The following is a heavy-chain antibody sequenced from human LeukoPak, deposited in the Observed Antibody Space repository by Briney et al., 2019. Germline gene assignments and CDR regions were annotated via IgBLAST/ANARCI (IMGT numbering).Heavy chain of an antibody. CDR3: AIAATARGGFDF. D-gene: IGHD6-25*01. Sequence: PGGSLRLSCAASGFTFSSYWMSWVRQAPGKGLEWVSNIKEDGSEKYYVDSVKGRFTISRDTTKNSLFLQMNSLRAEETAVYFCAIAATARGGFDFWGQGTLVTVSS. J-gene: IGHJ4*02. CDR2: IKEDGSEK. V-gene: IGHV3-7*01. CDR1: GFTFSSYW.